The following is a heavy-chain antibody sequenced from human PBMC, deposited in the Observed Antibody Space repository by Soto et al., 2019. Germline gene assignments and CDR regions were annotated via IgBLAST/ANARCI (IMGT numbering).Heavy chain of an antibody. CDR3: VRRNLSATGIAWFDP. CDR1: GYTFTSYG. V-gene: IGHV1-3*01. D-gene: IGHD6-13*01. CDR2: INAANGDT. Sequence: ASVKVSCKASGYTFTSYGIHWVRQAPGQRLEWMGWINAANGDTKYSPKFQGRVTITRDTSASTAYVELSSLRSEDTAVYYCVRRNLSATGIAWFDPWGQGNLVTVSS. J-gene: IGHJ5*02.